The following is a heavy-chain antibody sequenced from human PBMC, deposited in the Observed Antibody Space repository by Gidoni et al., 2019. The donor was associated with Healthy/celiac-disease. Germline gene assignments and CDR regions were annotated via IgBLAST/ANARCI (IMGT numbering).Heavy chain of an antibody. CDR2: ISDDGSNK. J-gene: IGHJ6*02. V-gene: IGHV3-30*18. Sequence: QVQLVESGGGVVQPGRSLRLSCAASGFTFSSYGMHWVRQAPGKGLEWVAVISDDGSNKYYADSVKGRFTISRDNSKNTLYLQMNSLRAEDTAVYYCAKEPGRVGYYYYGMDVWGQGTTVTVSS. D-gene: IGHD1-26*01. CDR3: AKEPGRVGYYYYGMDV. CDR1: GFTFSSYG.